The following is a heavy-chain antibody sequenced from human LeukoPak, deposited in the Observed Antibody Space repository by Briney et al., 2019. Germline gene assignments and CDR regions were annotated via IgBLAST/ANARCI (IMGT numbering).Heavy chain of an antibody. J-gene: IGHJ4*02. Sequence: GGSLRLSCAASGFTFSNYAMSWVRQAPGKGLEWVSGILGSGDSTYYADSVKGRFTISRDNSKNILYLQMNGLRAEDTAVYYCAGATGNSGYYALDYWGQGTLVTVSS. CDR1: GFTFSNYA. CDR3: AGATGNSGYYALDY. CDR2: ILGSGDST. V-gene: IGHV3-23*01. D-gene: IGHD3-22*01.